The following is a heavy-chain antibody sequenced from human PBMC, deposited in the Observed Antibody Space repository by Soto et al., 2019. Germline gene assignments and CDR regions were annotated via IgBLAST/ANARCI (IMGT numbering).Heavy chain of an antibody. D-gene: IGHD6-13*01. Sequence: EVQLVESGGDLVQPGGSLRLSCATSGFTFSDHYIDWVRQAPGKGLEWVGRSRNKAKSYTTSYAASVKGRFIISRDDSENSLSLQTNSLRSEDTGIYYCTRPPIAAAPGDDYWGQGTLVTVSS. CDR1: GFTFSDHY. CDR2: SRNKAKSYTT. V-gene: IGHV3-72*01. CDR3: TRPPIAAAPGDDY. J-gene: IGHJ4*02.